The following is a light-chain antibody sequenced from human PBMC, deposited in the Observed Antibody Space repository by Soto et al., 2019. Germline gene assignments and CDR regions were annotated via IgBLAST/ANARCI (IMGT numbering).Light chain of an antibody. CDR2: DAS. CDR3: QQYDNLPST. V-gene: IGKV1-33*01. Sequence: DIQMTQSPSSLSASVGDRVTITCQASQDISNNLNWYQQKPGKAPKLLIYDASNLETGVPSRFSGSGSGTDFTFTISSLQAEDIATYYCQQYDNLPSTFGPGTKVDIK. J-gene: IGKJ3*01. CDR1: QDISNN.